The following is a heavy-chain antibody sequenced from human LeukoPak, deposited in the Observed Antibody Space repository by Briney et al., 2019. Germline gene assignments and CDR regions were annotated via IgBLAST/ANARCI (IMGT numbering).Heavy chain of an antibody. Sequence: PSETLSLTCTVSGGSISINSYYWAWIRQPPGKGLEWIGEINHSGSPNYNPSLNSRVTISVDTSKKQFSLKLSAVTAADTAVYYCASSSSGLVDLWGRGTLVTVSS. CDR3: ASSSSGLVDL. CDR1: GGSISINSYY. V-gene: IGHV4-39*07. J-gene: IGHJ2*01. D-gene: IGHD3-22*01. CDR2: INHSGSP.